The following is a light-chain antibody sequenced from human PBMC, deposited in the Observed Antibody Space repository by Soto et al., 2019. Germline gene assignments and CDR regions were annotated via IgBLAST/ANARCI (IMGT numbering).Light chain of an antibody. CDR1: QGISNY. V-gene: IGKV1-27*01. CDR3: QKYTNVTA. J-gene: IGKJ4*01. CDR2: AAS. Sequence: DIQMTQSPSSLSASVGDRVTITCRASQGISNYLAWYQQIPGKVPKLLISAASTLQSGVPSRFSGSGSGTDFTLTRSGLQPGDVATSFYQKYTNVTAFGGGTKVEIK.